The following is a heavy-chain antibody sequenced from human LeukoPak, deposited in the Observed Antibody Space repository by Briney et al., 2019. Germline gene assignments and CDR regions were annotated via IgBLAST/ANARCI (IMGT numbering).Heavy chain of an antibody. D-gene: IGHD5-12*01. Sequence: PGGSLRLSCAASGFTLNNYAMNWVRQAAGKGLEWVSTIGNSGRYINYIDSVKGRLTLSIHNTKNSVYLHVNNLTAEDTAIYYCAGYSGYDGGAFDICGQGTMPTVYS. V-gene: IGHV3-21*01. J-gene: IGHJ3*02. CDR2: IGNSGRYI. CDR1: GFTLNNYA. CDR3: AGYSGYDGGAFDI.